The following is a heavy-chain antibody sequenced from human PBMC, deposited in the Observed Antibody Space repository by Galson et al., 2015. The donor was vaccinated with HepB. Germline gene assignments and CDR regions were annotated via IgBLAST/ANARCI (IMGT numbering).Heavy chain of an antibody. CDR1: GFAFRNHA. CDR3: ARAAAGSVGWFDP. Sequence: SLRLSCAASGFAFRNHAIHWVRQAPGKGLEWVALTSYDVSNKYYADSVKGRLTISRDNSKNTVYLQMNSLRTEDTAVYYCARAAAGSVGWFDPWGQGTLVTVSS. J-gene: IGHJ5*02. D-gene: IGHD6-13*01. V-gene: IGHV3-30*04. CDR2: TSYDVSNK.